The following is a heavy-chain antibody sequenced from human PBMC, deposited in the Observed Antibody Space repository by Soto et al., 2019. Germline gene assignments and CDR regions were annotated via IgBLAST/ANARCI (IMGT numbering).Heavy chain of an antibody. CDR3: ARVRIVVVTTYPGDYYGMDV. CDR1: GFTFSSYE. CDR2: ISSSGSTI. V-gene: IGHV3-48*03. D-gene: IGHD2-21*02. J-gene: IGHJ6*02. Sequence: PGGSLRLSCAASGFTFSSYEMNWVRQAPGKGLEWVSYISSSGSTIYYADSVKGRFTISRDNAKNSLYLQMNGLRAGDTAVYYCARVRIVVVTTYPGDYYGMDVWGQGTTVTVSS.